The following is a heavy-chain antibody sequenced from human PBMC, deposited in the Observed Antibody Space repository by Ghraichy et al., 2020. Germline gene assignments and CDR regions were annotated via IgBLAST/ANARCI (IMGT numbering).Heavy chain of an antibody. CDR1: GFTFDDYT. CDR3: AKDGGYSYGYGTLDY. J-gene: IGHJ4*02. V-gene: IGHV3-43*01. D-gene: IGHD5-18*01. CDR2: ISWDGGST. Sequence: LSLTCAASGFTFDDYTMHWVRQAPGKGLEWVSLISWDGGSTYYADSMKGRFTISRDNSKNSLYLQMNSLRTEDTALYYCAKDGGYSYGYGTLDYWGQGTLVTVSS.